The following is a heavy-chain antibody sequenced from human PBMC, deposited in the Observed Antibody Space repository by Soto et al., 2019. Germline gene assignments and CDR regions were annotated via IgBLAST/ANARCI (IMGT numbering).Heavy chain of an antibody. CDR1: GGSISSYY. CDR3: ARAGYCGGDCYSAWFDP. CDR2: IYYSGST. J-gene: IGHJ5*02. Sequence: PSETLSLTCTVSGGSISSYYWSWIRQPPGEGLEWIGYIYYSGSTNYNPSLKSRVTISVDTSKNQFSLKLSSVTAADTAVYYCARAGYCGGDCYSAWFDPWGQGTLVTVSS. V-gene: IGHV4-59*01. D-gene: IGHD2-21*02.